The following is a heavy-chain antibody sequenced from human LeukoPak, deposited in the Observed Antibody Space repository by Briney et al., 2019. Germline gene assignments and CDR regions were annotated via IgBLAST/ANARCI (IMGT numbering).Heavy chain of an antibody. Sequence: ASVKVSCRTSGYTFAGHHIHWVRQAPGQGLEWMGWINPSSGDTKSAQNFQDRVIMSRDTSISTAYMDLSRLSSDDTAIYYCARAGHDSSGYSFRLDYWGQGTLVTVSS. V-gene: IGHV1-2*02. D-gene: IGHD3-22*01. CDR2: INPSSGDT. J-gene: IGHJ4*02. CDR3: ARAGHDSSGYSFRLDY. CDR1: GYTFAGHH.